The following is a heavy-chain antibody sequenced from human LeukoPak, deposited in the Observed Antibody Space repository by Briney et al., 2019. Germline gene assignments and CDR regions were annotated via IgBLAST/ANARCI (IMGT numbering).Heavy chain of an antibody. CDR1: GGSFSGYY. CDR2: INHSGST. D-gene: IGHD2-15*01. CDR3: ARARPPSSFCSGGSCYPGLYYYYYMDV. Sequence: PSETLSLTCAVYGGSFSGYYWSWIRQPPGKGLEWIGEINHSGSTNYNPSLKSRVTISVDTSKNQFSLKLSSVTAADTAVYYCARARPPSSFCSGGSCYPGLYYYYYMDVWGKGTTVTVSS. V-gene: IGHV4-34*01. J-gene: IGHJ6*03.